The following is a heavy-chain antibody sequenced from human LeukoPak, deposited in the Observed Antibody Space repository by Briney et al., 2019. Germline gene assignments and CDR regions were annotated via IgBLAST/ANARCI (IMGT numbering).Heavy chain of an antibody. V-gene: IGHV3-23*01. Sequence: PGGSLRLSCAGSGFTFSSNAMSWVRQAPGKGLEWVSAISGGGSTYYADSVKGRFTISRDNSKNTLYLQMNSLRAEDTAVYYCASQGGLLWFGELSGGMDVWGQGTTVTVSS. CDR2: ISGGGST. J-gene: IGHJ6*02. CDR1: GFTFSSNA. CDR3: ASQGGLLWFGELSGGMDV. D-gene: IGHD3-10*01.